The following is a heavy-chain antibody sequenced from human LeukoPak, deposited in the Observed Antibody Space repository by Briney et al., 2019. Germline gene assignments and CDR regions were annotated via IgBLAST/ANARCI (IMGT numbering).Heavy chain of an antibody. CDR1: GGSISRYY. Sequence: PSETLSLTCTVSGGSISRYYWVWIRQPAGKGLEWIGRIYASGNTNYNPSLKSRVTMSVDTSKNQISLKLSSVTAADTAVYYCARVRGYYDSSGYDYWGQGTLVTVSS. D-gene: IGHD3-22*01. J-gene: IGHJ4*02. CDR3: ARVRGYYDSSGYDY. V-gene: IGHV4-4*07. CDR2: IYASGNT.